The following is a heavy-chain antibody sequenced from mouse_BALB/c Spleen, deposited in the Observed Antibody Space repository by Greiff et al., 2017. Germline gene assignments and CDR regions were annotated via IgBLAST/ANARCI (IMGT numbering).Heavy chain of an antibody. Sequence: DVKLVESGGGLVKPGGSLKLSCAASGFAFSSYDMSWVRQTPEKRLEWVAYISSGGGSTYYPDTVKGRFTISRDNAKNTLYLQMSSLKSEDTAMYYCARQALRYERNAMDYWGQGTSVTVSS. J-gene: IGHJ4*01. CDR2: ISSGGGST. V-gene: IGHV5-12-1*01. D-gene: IGHD2-14*01. CDR1: GFAFSSYD. CDR3: ARQALRYERNAMDY.